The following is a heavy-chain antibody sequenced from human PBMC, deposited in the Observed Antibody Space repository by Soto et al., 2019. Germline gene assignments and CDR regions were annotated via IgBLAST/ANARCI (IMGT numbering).Heavy chain of an antibody. Sequence: VQMVESGGGLVKPGMSLRLSCAASGFRFDDFAMHWVRQGQGKGLEWVSGISWNSGDKDYGDSVKGRFVISRDNDKNSLDLQMNSLRPEDTAVYYCVRGRGPMNRGYFLSWGRGTLVIVSP. V-gene: IGHV3-9*01. D-gene: IGHD2-21*01. CDR3: VRGRGPMNRGYFLS. J-gene: IGHJ4*02. CDR2: ISWNSGDK. CDR1: GFRFDDFA.